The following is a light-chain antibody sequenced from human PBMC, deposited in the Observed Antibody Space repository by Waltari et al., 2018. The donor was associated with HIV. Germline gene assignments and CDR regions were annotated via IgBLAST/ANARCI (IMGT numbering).Light chain of an antibody. Sequence: QSALTQPASVSGSPGQSLPISCTGTSSDVGGYNYVPWYQQHPGKAPKLMIYEVRNRPSGVSNRFSGSKSGNTASLTISGLQAEDEADYYCSSYTSSRVLFGGGTKLTVL. CDR1: SSDVGGYNY. J-gene: IGLJ2*01. CDR2: EVR. V-gene: IGLV2-14*01. CDR3: SSYTSSRVL.